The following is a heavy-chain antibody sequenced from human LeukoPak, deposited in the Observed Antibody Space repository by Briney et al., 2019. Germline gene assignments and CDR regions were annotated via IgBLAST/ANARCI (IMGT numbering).Heavy chain of an antibody. CDR3: ARGMVGARVVDY. J-gene: IGHJ4*02. V-gene: IGHV1-2*06. CDR2: INPNSGGT. CDR1: GYTFTGYY. Sequence: ASVKVSCKASGYTFTGYYMHWVRQAPGQGLEWMGRINPNSGGTNYAQKFQGRVTMTRDTSISTAYMELSRLRSHDTAVYYCARGMVGARVVDYWGQGTLVTVSS. D-gene: IGHD1-26*01.